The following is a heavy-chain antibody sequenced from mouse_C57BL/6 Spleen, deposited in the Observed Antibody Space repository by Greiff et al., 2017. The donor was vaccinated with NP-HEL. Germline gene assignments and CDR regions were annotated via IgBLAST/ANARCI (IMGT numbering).Heavy chain of an antibody. CDR3: ASYGYDVAYAMDY. V-gene: IGHV5-17*01. D-gene: IGHD2-2*01. J-gene: IGHJ4*01. Sequence: EVHLVESGGVFFQPGGSLKLSCAASGFTFSDYGMHWVRQAPEKGLEWVAYILSGSSTIYYADKVKGRFTISRDNAKNTLFLQMTSLRSEDTAMYYCASYGYDVAYAMDYWGQGTSVTVSS. CDR2: ILSGSSTI. CDR1: GFTFSDYG.